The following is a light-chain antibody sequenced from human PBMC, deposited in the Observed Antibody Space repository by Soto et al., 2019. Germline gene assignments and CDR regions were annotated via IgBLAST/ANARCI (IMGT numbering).Light chain of an antibody. CDR1: PSVSSY. J-gene: IGKJ5*01. Sequence: ERVLTPSHDPLSLSPGERRTRACRASPSVSSYLAWYQQKPGQAPRLLIYDASNRATGIPARFSGSGSGTDFTLTISSLEPEDFAVYYCQQRSNWPITFGQGTRLEI. V-gene: IGKV3-11*01. CDR3: QQRSNWPIT. CDR2: DAS.